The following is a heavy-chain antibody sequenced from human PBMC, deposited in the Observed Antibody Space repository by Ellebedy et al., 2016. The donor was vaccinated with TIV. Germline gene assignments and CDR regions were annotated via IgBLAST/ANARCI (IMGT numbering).Heavy chain of an antibody. V-gene: IGHV1-18*01. D-gene: IGHD4-17*01. Sequence: ASVKVSCXASGYTFTNYGISWLRQAPGQGLEWLGWISAKNGNTNYAQKLQGRVTMTTDSSTSTAYMELRSLRFDDTAVYYCARDLRGQTTYYYWGQGTLVTVSS. CDR1: GYTFTNYG. J-gene: IGHJ4*02. CDR3: ARDLRGQTTYYY. CDR2: ISAKNGNT.